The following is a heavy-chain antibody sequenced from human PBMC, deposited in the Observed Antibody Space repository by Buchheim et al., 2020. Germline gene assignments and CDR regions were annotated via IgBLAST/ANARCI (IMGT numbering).Heavy chain of an antibody. J-gene: IGHJ2*01. CDR1: GFTFSPYA. D-gene: IGHD3-22*01. V-gene: IGHV3-30-3*01. Sequence: QVQLLESGGGVVQPGRSLRLSCAASGFTFSPYAMHWVRQAPGKGLEWVAAITDDGSDKYYADSVKGRFTISRDNSKNTLYLQMNSLRAEDTAVYYCARDGDSSGYHTANWYFDLWGRGTL. CDR3: ARDGDSSGYHTANWYFDL. CDR2: ITDDGSDK.